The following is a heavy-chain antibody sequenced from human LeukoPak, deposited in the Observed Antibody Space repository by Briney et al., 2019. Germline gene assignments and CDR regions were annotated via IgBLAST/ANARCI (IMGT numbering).Heavy chain of an antibody. D-gene: IGHD1-26*01. CDR3: ARGSVVGATMAHDY. CDR2: IKPNSGGT. CDR1: GYTFTDYY. V-gene: IGHV1-2*02. Sequence: ASVKVSCKASGYTFTDYYIHWVRQAPGQGLEWLGWIKPNSGGTRYAQKFQDRVTMTRDTSTSTVYMELSSLRSEDTAVYYCARGSVVGATMAHDYWGQGTLVTVSS. J-gene: IGHJ4*02.